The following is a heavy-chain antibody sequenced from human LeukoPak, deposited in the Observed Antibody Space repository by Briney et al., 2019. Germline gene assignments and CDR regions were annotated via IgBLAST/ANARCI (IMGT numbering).Heavy chain of an antibody. V-gene: IGHV3-48*01. J-gene: IGHJ5*02. CDR2: ISRTGATI. Sequence: GGPLRLSCGASGFTFSAWALNWVRQAPGKGLQWVSYISRTGATIYYADTVKGRFTISRDNAKNSLYLQMTSLRAEDTAVYYCARVRHYYDSSGYEVFWFDPWGQGTLVTVSS. D-gene: IGHD3-22*01. CDR3: ARVRHYYDSSGYEVFWFDP. CDR1: GFTFSAWA.